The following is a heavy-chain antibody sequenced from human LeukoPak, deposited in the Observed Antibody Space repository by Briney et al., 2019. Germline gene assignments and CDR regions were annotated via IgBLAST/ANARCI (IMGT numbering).Heavy chain of an antibody. V-gene: IGHV3-11*04. CDR2: ISSSGTTM. D-gene: IGHD5-24*01. CDR1: GFTFSDYY. J-gene: IGHJ4*02. CDR3: ARDMGWQQFDC. Sequence: GGSLRLSCATSGFTFSDYYMSWIRQAPGRGLEWVSYISSSGTTMYFADSVKGRFTISRDNAKNSLYLQMNSLRAEDTAVYYCARDMGWQQFDCWGQGTLVTFSS.